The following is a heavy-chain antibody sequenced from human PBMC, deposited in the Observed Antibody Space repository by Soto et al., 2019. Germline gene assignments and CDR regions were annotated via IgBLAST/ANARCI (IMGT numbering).Heavy chain of an antibody. J-gene: IGHJ6*02. CDR1: GYTFTGYY. Sequence: ASVKVSCKASGYTFTGYYMHWVRQAPGQGLEWMGWINPNSGGTNYAQKFQGWVTMTRETSISTAYMELSRLRSDDTAVYDCARDGSGSYYYGMDVWGQGTTVTVSS. D-gene: IGHD1-26*01. V-gene: IGHV1-2*04. CDR2: INPNSGGT. CDR3: ARDGSGSYYYGMDV.